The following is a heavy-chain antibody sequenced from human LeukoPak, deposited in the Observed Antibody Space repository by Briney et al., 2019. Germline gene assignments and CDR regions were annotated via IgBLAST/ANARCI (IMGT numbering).Heavy chain of an antibody. Sequence: ASVKVSCKASGYTVSDYFIHWVRQAPAQGLERMGRINPNNGVTEYAQNFQGRVTMTRDTSISASYMELNRLTSDDTAIYYCARDLSSTSNWELDYWGQGTLVTVSS. V-gene: IGHV1-2*06. CDR3: ARDLSSTSNWELDY. J-gene: IGHJ4*02. CDR1: GYTVSDYF. CDR2: INPNNGVT. D-gene: IGHD7-27*01.